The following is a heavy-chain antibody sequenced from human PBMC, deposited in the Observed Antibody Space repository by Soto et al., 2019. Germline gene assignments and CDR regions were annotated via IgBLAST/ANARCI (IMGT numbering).Heavy chain of an antibody. CDR3: AKFYGSGSTTFDY. D-gene: IGHD3-10*01. CDR1: GGSISSINYY. V-gene: IGHV4-30-4*01. J-gene: IGHJ4*02. Sequence: QVQLQESGPGLVKHSQTLCLTCTVSGGSISSINYYWSWIRQPPGKGLEWIGYIYYSGSTYYNPSLKSRVTISVDTSKNQFSLKLSSVTAADTAVYYCAKFYGSGSTTFDYWGQGTLVTVSS. CDR2: IYYSGST.